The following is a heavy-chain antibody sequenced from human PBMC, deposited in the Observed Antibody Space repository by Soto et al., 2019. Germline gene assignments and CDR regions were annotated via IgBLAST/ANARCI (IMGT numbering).Heavy chain of an antibody. V-gene: IGHV4-4*02. J-gene: IGHJ6*02. CDR2: IYHGGST. Sequence: SETMSLTCSASGNSKHNPSWCSLVRQSPGKGLEWIGDIYHGGSTNYNPSLKGRVTISLDKSKNQFSLKLSSVTAADTAVYYCASVRGGYYYAMDVWGQGTTVT. CDR1: GNSKHNPSW. CDR3: ASVRGGYYYAMDV. D-gene: IGHD3-10*02.